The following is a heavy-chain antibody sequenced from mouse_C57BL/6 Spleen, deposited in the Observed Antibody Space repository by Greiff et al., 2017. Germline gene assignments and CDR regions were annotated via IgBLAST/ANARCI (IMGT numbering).Heavy chain of an antibody. V-gene: IGHV5-16*01. CDR1: GFTFSDYY. CDR3: ARDRDYCGSSHSWYFDV. J-gene: IGHJ1*03. CDR2: INYDGSST. Sequence: EVNVVESEGGLVQPGSSMKLSCTASGFTFSDYYMAWVRQVPEKGLEWVANINYDGSSTYYLDSLKSRFIISRDNAKNILYLQMSSLKSEDTATYYCARDRDYCGSSHSWYFDVWGTGTTVTVSS. D-gene: IGHD1-1*01.